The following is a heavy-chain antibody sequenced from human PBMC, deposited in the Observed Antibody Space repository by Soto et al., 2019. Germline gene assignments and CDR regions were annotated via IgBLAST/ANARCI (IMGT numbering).Heavy chain of an antibody. CDR1: GGSLSSSSYY. D-gene: IGHD1-26*01. CDR3: ARPGAYRPYFDY. J-gene: IGHJ4*02. V-gene: IGHV4-39*01. CDR2: IYYSGST. Sequence: SDTLSLTCTVSGGSLSSSSYYWGWIRQPPGKGLEWIGSIYYSGSTYYNPSLKSRVTISVDTSKNQFSLKLSSVTAADTAVYYCARPGAYRPYFDYWGQGTLVTVSS.